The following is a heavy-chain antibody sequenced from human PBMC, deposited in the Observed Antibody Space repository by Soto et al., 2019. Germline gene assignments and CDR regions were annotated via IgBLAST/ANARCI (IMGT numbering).Heavy chain of an antibody. CDR2: IHHSGRT. Sequence: QVQLQQWGAGLLKPSETLSLTCAVYGGSSRGDYWSWIRQPPGKGLEGIGEIHHSGRTNYNPSLKMRVTISADTSKNQLSLKLSSVTAADTAVYYCALKKRAATAFDSWGQGTLVTVSS. CDR3: ALKKRAATAFDS. D-gene: IGHD1-26*01. V-gene: IGHV4-34*01. J-gene: IGHJ4*02. CDR1: GGSSRGDY.